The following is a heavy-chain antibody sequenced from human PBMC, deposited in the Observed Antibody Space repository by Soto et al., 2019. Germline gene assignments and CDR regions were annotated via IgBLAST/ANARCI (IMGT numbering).Heavy chain of an antibody. CDR2: ISWNSGSI. CDR3: AKDMGGVLVRRGYFDY. V-gene: IGHV3-9*01. Sequence: EVQLVGSGGGLVQPGRSLRLSCAASGFTFDDYAMHWVRQAPGKGLEWVSGISWNSGSIGYADSVKGRFTISRDNAKNSLYLQMNSLRAEYTALYYCAKDMGGVLVRRGYFDYWGQGTLVTVSS. D-gene: IGHD1-26*01. J-gene: IGHJ4*02. CDR1: GFTFDDYA.